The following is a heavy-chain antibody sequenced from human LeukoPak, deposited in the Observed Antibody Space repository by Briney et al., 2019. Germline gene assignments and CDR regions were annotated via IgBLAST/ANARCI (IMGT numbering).Heavy chain of an antibody. CDR2: IIPIFGTA. V-gene: IGHV1-69*05. CDR1: GGTFSGYA. J-gene: IGHJ5*02. D-gene: IGHD1-1*01. Sequence: SVKVSCKASGGTFSGYAISWVRQAPGQGLEWMGGIIPIFGTANYAQKFQGRVTITTDESTSTAYMELSSLRSEDTAVYYCARNGNAWKHWFDPWGQGTLVTVSS. CDR3: ARNGNAWKHWFDP.